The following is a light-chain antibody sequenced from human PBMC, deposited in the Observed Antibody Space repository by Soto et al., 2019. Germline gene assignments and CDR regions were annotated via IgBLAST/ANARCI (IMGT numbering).Light chain of an antibody. CDR2: RTD. Sequence: QSALTQPPSASGAPGQRVTICCSGSRSNIGSNTVHWYQQFPGTAPKLLVYRTDHRPSGVPDRFSGSKSGTSASLAISGLQSEDESYYYCASWDDMLSGPVLGGGTQLTVL. V-gene: IGLV1-44*01. CDR3: ASWDDMLSGPV. J-gene: IGLJ2*01. CDR1: RSNIGSNT.